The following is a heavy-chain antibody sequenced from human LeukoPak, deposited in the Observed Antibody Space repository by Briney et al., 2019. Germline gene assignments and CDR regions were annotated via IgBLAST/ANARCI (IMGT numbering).Heavy chain of an antibody. Sequence: PGGSLRLSCAASGFTFDDYGMSWVRQAPGKGLEWVSVIYSGGSTYYADSVKGRFTISRDNSKDTLYLQMNSLRAEDTAVYYCARGGYYGSGVFDYWGQGTLVTVSS. V-gene: IGHV3-66*01. CDR3: ARGGYYGSGVFDY. D-gene: IGHD3-10*01. CDR2: IYSGGST. CDR1: GFTFDDYG. J-gene: IGHJ4*02.